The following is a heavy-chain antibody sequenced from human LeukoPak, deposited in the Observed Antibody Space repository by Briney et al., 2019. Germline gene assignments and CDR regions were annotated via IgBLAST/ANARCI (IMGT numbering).Heavy chain of an antibody. CDR2: ISYDGSTK. D-gene: IGHD2-15*01. V-gene: IGHV3-30*18. CDR3: AKGRCSGGSCYGRGFDY. CDR1: GFTFSSYG. J-gene: IGHJ4*02. Sequence: GRSLRLPCAASGFTFSSYGIHWVRQAPGKGLEWVAFISYDGSTKYYADSVEGRFTISRDNSKNTLYVQMNSLRAEDTAVYYCAKGRCSGGSCYGRGFDYWGQGTLVTVSS.